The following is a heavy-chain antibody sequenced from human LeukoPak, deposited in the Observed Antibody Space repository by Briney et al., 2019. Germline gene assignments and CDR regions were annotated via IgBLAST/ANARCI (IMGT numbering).Heavy chain of an antibody. CDR3: AKDIALTLTTRVNWFDP. CDR2: ISWNSGSI. D-gene: IGHD4-17*01. V-gene: IGHV3-9*01. CDR1: GFTFSSYW. Sequence: GGSLRLSCVPSGFTFSSYWMSWVRQAPGKGLEWVSGISWNSGSIGYADSVKGRFTISRDNAKNSLYLQMNSLRAEDTALYYCAKDIALTLTTRVNWFDPWGQGTLVTVSS. J-gene: IGHJ5*02.